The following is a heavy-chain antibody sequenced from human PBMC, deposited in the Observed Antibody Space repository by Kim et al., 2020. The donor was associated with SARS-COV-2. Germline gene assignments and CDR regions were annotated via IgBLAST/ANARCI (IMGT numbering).Heavy chain of an antibody. CDR3: ARGPRVVAGALGHFDS. CDR1: GYTFTGYY. Sequence: ASVKVSCKASGYTFTGYYFHWVRQAPGQGLEWMAWINPNNGGTNYAQRFQGRVTLTRDTSIGTGYMEVSSLRSDDAAVYYCARGPRVVAGALGHFDSWGQGTLVTVSS. V-gene: IGHV1-2*02. CDR2: INPNNGGT. J-gene: IGHJ4*02. D-gene: IGHD6-19*01.